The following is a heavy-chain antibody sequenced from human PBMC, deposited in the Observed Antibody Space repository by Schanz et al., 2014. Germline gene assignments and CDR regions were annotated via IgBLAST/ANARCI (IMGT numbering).Heavy chain of an antibody. Sequence: DVHLLESGGGLVQPGGSLRLSCAASEFTFSTDAMSWVRQAPGKGLEWVSAISGSGGSTYYADSVKGRFTISRDNSKNTLYLQMNSLRAEDTAVYYCAKGRFGELSAFDTWGHGTMVAVSS. CDR2: ISGSGGST. CDR1: EFTFSTDA. J-gene: IGHJ3*02. CDR3: AKGRFGELSAFDT. V-gene: IGHV3-23*01. D-gene: IGHD3-10*01.